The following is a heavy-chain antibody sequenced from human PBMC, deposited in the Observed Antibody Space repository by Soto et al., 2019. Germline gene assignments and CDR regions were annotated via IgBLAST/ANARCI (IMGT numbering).Heavy chain of an antibody. CDR3: ARRRGMIVVINEDNWFDP. J-gene: IGHJ5*02. CDR1: GGTFSSYA. Sequence: QVQLVQSGAEVKKPGSSVKVSCKASGGTFSSYAISWVRQAPGQGLEWMGGIIPIFGTANYAQKFQGRVTITADESTSTAYMGLSSLRSEDTAVYYWARRRGMIVVINEDNWFDPWGQGTLVTVSS. D-gene: IGHD3-22*01. V-gene: IGHV1-69*01. CDR2: IIPIFGTA.